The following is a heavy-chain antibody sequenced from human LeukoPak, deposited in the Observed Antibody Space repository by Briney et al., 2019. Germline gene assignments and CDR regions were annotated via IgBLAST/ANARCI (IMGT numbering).Heavy chain of an antibody. V-gene: IGHV3-48*01. Sequence: GGSLRLSCAGSGFTFSSYSMNWVRQAPGKGLEWVSYISSSSSTIYYADSVKGRFTISRDNAKNSLYLQMNSLRAEDTAVYYCARDGVDGGWPPPFQHWGQGTLVTVSS. J-gene: IGHJ1*01. CDR2: ISSSSSTI. D-gene: IGHD6-19*01. CDR3: ARDGVDGGWPPPFQH. CDR1: GFTFSSYS.